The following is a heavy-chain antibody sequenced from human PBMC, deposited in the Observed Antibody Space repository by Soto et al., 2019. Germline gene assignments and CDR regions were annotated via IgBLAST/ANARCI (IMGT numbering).Heavy chain of an antibody. CDR3: ARLGGYYQAFDR. CDR2: VYYTGTT. V-gene: IGHV4-59*08. D-gene: IGHD3-22*01. CDR1: GGSISSYY. J-gene: IGHJ4*01. Sequence: SETLSLTCTVSGGSISSYYWGWFRQPPGQGLEWVGYVYYTGTTTYSPSLKSRVTVSLDTSKNQFSLNLRSVTAADTAVYYCARLGGYYQAFDRWGQGTLVTVSS.